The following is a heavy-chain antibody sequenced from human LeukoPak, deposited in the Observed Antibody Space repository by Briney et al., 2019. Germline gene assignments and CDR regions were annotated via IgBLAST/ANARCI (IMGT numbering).Heavy chain of an antibody. Sequence: PSETLSITCTVSGGSISSGGYYWSWIRQHPGKGLEWIGYIYYSGSTYYNPSLKSRVTISVDTSKNQFSLKLSSVTAADTAVYYCARVDGGWSGLDYWGQGTLVTVSS. D-gene: IGHD6-19*01. J-gene: IGHJ4*02. CDR3: ARVDGGWSGLDY. CDR1: GGSISSGGYY. CDR2: IYYSGST. V-gene: IGHV4-31*03.